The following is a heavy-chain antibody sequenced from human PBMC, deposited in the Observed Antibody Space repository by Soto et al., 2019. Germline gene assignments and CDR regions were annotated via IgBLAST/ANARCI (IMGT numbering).Heavy chain of an antibody. CDR3: ARDYDSSGYPRYYFDY. CDR2: IWYDGSKK. V-gene: IGHV3-33*01. J-gene: IGHJ4*02. CDR1: GFIFSSYG. D-gene: IGHD3-22*01. Sequence: GGSLRLSCAASGFIFSSYGMHWVRQAPGKGLEWVAVIWYDGSKKYYADSVKGRFTISRDNSKNTLYLQMNSLGAEDTAVYYCARDYDSSGYPRYYFDYWGQGT.